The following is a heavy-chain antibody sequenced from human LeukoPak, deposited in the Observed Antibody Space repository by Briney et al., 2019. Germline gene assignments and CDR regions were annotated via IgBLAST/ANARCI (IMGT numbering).Heavy chain of an antibody. J-gene: IGHJ4*02. V-gene: IGHV3-23*01. CDR1: GFTFSSFD. D-gene: IGHD6-13*01. CDR2: ISGSGGNT. CDR3: ARVDSRSGSSFSAS. Sequence: GGSLRLSCAASGFTFSSFDMSWVRQAPGKGLEWVSAISGSGGNTYYADSVKGRFTISRDNSKNTLYLQSDSLKPEDTAVYFCARVDSRSGSSFSASWGQGTLVIVSS.